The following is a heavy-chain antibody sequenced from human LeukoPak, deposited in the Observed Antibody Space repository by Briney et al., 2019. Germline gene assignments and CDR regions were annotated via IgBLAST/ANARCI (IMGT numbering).Heavy chain of an antibody. V-gene: IGHV4-59*10. CDR2: VYTTRTT. CDR1: GGSFSGYY. CDR3: ATASGAGGFLHR. D-gene: IGHD1-26*01. Sequence: SETLSLTCAVYGGSFSGYYWTWVRQPAGKGLEWIGRVYTTRTTNFNPSLKSRLGMSVDASKKQLYMTLNYVTAADTAVYFCATASGAGGFLHRWGQGILVTVSS. J-gene: IGHJ4*02.